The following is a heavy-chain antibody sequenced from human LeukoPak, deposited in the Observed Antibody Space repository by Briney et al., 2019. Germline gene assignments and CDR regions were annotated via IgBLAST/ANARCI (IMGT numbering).Heavy chain of an antibody. D-gene: IGHD3-3*01. CDR2: IYYSGST. Sequence: SETLSLTCTVSGGSISSYYWSWIRQPRGKGLEWIGYIYYSGSTNYNPSLKSRVTISVDTSKNQFSLKLSSVTAAATAVYYCASSPYYDFWSGYLTPFDYWGQGTLVTVSS. J-gene: IGHJ4*02. V-gene: IGHV4-59*01. CDR3: ASSPYYDFWSGYLTPFDY. CDR1: GGSISSYY.